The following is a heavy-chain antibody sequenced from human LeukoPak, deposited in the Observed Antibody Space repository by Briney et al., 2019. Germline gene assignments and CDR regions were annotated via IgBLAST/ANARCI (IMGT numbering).Heavy chain of an antibody. CDR3: ARATYYYGSGSFPPIDY. D-gene: IGHD3-10*01. Sequence: SVKVSCKASGGTFSSYAISWVRQAPGQGLEWMGGIIPIFDTANYAQKFQGRVTITADESTSTAYMELSSLRSEDTAVYYCARATYYYGSGSFPPIDYWGQGTLVTVSS. CDR1: GGTFSSYA. CDR2: IIPIFDTA. J-gene: IGHJ4*02. V-gene: IGHV1-69*01.